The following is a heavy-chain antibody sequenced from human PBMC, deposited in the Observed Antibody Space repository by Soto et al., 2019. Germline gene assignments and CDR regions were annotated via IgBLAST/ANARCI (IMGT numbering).Heavy chain of an antibody. CDR1: GFTFSSYA. CDR3: AKGWEFGVVTYAHYFDY. D-gene: IGHD3-3*01. V-gene: IGHV3-23*01. J-gene: IGHJ4*02. Sequence: LRLSCAASGFTFSSYAMSWVRQAPGKGLEWVSAISGSGGSTYYADSVKGRFTISRDNSKNTLYLQMNSLRAEDTAVYYCAKGWEFGVVTYAHYFDYWGQGTLVTVSS. CDR2: ISGSGGST.